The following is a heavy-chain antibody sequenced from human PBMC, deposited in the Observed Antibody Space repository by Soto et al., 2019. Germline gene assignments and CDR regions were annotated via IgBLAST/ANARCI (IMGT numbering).Heavy chain of an antibody. J-gene: IGHJ5*02. CDR2: INPSGGST. CDR1: GYTFTSYY. Sequence: QVQLVQSGAEVKKPGASVKVSYKASGYTFTSYYMLWVRQAPGQGLEWMGIINPSGGSTSYAQKFQGRVTMTRDTSTSTVCMELSSLRSEDTAVYYCARDPYNWNRFGFDPWGQGTLVTVSS. V-gene: IGHV1-46*01. D-gene: IGHD1-20*01. CDR3: ARDPYNWNRFGFDP.